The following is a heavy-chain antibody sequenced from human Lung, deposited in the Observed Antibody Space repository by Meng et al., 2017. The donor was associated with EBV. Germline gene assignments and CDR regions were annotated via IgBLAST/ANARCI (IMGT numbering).Heavy chain of an antibody. CDR1: PYAFGTYG. Sequence: QVPLMPSGTEVKKPGASVRVASKASPYAFGTYGISWVRQAPGLGLEWMGWFVNYRDTYPAPKFQDRVTMTTDTHTNTVIMELRSLTSDDTAVYYCVKGTPGRSYCDYWGQGTLVTVSS. CDR2: FVNYRDT. D-gene: IGHD3-10*01. CDR3: VKGTPGRSYCDY. V-gene: IGHV1-18*01. J-gene: IGHJ4*02.